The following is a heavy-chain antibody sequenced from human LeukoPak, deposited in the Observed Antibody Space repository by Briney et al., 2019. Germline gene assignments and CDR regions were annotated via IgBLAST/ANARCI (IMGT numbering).Heavy chain of an antibody. Sequence: ASVKVSCKASGYTFTSYDINWVRQATGQGLEWMGWMNPNSGNTGYAQKFQGRVTMTRNTSISTAYMELSSLRSEDTAVYYCARGPAKDPAASGENNWFDPWGQGTLVTVSS. CDR2: MNPNSGNT. D-gene: IGHD6-13*01. CDR3: ARGPAKDPAASGENNWFDP. CDR1: GYTFTSYD. J-gene: IGHJ5*02. V-gene: IGHV1-8*01.